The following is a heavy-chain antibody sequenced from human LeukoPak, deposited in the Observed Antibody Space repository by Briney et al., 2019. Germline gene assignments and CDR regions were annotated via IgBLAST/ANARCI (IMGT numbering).Heavy chain of an antibody. V-gene: IGHV3-23*01. Sequence: PGGSLRLSCAASGFTFSSYAMSWVRQAPGKGLEWVSAISGSGGSTYYADSVKGRFTISRDNSKNTLYLQMNSLRAGDTAVYYCAKDPSFSYYTPFDYWGQGTLVTASS. CDR3: AKDPSFSYYTPFDY. CDR2: ISGSGGST. D-gene: IGHD3-22*01. J-gene: IGHJ4*02. CDR1: GFTFSSYA.